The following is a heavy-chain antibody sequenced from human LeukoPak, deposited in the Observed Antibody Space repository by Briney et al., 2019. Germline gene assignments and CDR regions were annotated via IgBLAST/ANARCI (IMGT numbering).Heavy chain of an antibody. V-gene: IGHV1-69*13. CDR1: GYTFTGYY. D-gene: IGHD3-22*01. CDR2: IIPIFGTA. J-gene: IGHJ4*02. Sequence: ASVKVSCKASGYTFTGYYMHWVRQAPGQGLEWMGGIIPIFGTANYAQKFQGRVTITADESTSTAYMELSSLRSEDTAVYYCAIHSSGYQDYWGQGTLVTVSS. CDR3: AIHSSGYQDY.